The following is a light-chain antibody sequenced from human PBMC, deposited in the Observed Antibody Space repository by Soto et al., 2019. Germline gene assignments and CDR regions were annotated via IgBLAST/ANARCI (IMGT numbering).Light chain of an antibody. J-gene: IGKJ1*01. CDR3: QQYGNSVKT. V-gene: IGKV3-20*01. CDR2: GAS. CDR1: QSVSSSY. Sequence: EIVLTQPPGTLSLSPGERATLSCRASQSVSSSYLTWYQQKPGQAPRLLIYGASSRATGIPDRFSGSGSGTDFTLTISRLEPEDFAVYYCQQYGNSVKTFGQGTKVEIK.